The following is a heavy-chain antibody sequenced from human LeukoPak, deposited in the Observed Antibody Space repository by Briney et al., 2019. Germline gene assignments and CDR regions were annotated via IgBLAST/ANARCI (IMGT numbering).Heavy chain of an antibody. D-gene: IGHD3-22*01. V-gene: IGHV4-4*07. CDR1: GVSISSYY. CDR2: IYTSGST. J-gene: IGHJ4*02. Sequence: SETLSLTCTVSGVSISSYYWSWIRQPAGKGLEWIGRIYTSGSTNYNPSLKSRVTMSVDTSKNQFSLKLSSVTAADTAVYYCARGNSSIESDSSGYYYVVYFDYWGQGTLVTVSS. CDR3: ARGNSSIESDSSGYYYVVYFDY.